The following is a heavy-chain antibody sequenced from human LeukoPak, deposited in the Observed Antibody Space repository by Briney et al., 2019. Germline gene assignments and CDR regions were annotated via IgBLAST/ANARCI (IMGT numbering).Heavy chain of an antibody. D-gene: IGHD6-6*01. CDR3: AKGWYSSSSLNNNWFDP. CDR2: ISGSGGST. J-gene: IGHJ5*02. CDR1: GFTFSSYA. V-gene: IGHV3-23*01. Sequence: GGSLRLSCAASGFTFSSYAMSWVRQAPGKGLEWVSAISGSGGSTYYADSVKGRFTISRDNSKNTLYLQMNSLRAEDTAVYYCAKGWYSSSSLNNNWFDPWGQGTLVTVSS.